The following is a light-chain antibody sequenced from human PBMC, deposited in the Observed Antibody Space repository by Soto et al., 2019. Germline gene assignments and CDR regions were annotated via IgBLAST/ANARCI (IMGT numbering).Light chain of an antibody. CDR2: GSS. J-gene: IGKJ5*01. Sequence: EIVMTQSPATLSVYPGGRATLSCRASESVSSKLAWYQHQPGQSPRLLIYGSSTRATGIPARFSGSGAGTEYTLTISSMRSEDVAVYYCQQYNKWPPITFGQGTRLEIK. CDR1: ESVSSK. V-gene: IGKV3-15*01. CDR3: QQYNKWPPIT.